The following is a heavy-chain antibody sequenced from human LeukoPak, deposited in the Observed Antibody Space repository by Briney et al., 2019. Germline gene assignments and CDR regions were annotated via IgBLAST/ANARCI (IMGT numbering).Heavy chain of an antibody. V-gene: IGHV4-39*07. CDR1: GSSISSSSYY. D-gene: IGHD5-18*01. CDR2: IYYSGST. Sequence: SETLSLTCTVSGSSISSSSYYWGWIRQPPGKGLEWIGSIYYSGSTYYNPSLKSRVTISVDTSKNQFSLKLSSVTAADTAVYYCARADSYGQGYDYWGQGTLVTVSS. CDR3: ARADSYGQGYDY. J-gene: IGHJ4*02.